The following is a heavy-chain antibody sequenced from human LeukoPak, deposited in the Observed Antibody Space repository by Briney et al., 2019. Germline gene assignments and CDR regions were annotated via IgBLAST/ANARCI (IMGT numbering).Heavy chain of an antibody. CDR2: INSDGSST. Sequence: GGSLRLSCAASGFTFSSYWMSWVRQAPGKGLVWVSRINSDGSSTSYADSVKGRFTISRDNAKNTLYLQMNSLRAEDTAVYYCARDKNTRIAVAGLGYDYWGQGTLVTVSS. D-gene: IGHD6-19*01. CDR1: GFTFSSYW. CDR3: ARDKNTRIAVAGLGYDY. V-gene: IGHV3-74*01. J-gene: IGHJ4*02.